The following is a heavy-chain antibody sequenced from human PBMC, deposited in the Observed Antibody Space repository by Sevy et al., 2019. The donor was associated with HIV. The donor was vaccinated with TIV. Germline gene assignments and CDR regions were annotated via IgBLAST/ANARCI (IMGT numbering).Heavy chain of an antibody. J-gene: IGHJ5*02. V-gene: IGHV4-59*08. D-gene: IGHD3-10*01. CDR2: IYYNGHI. CDR1: GGSITSLY. CDR3: ACVNARGRGSS. Sequence: SETLSLTCTVSGGSITSLYWNWIRQPPGKGLEWIANIYYNGHINYNPSLKSRVTLSLDTSKNQFSLRLSSVTAADTAMYYCACVNARGRGSSWGQGTLVTVSS.